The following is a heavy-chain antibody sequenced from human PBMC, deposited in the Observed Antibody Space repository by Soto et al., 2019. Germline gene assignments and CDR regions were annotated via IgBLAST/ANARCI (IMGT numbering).Heavy chain of an antibody. Sequence: ASVKVSCKASGYTFTSYGISWVRQAPGQGLEWMGWISAYNGNTNYAQKLQGRVTMTTDTSTSTAYMELRSLRSDDTAVYYCARDWEDIVGVVAAADYYYGMDVWGQGTTVTVSS. CDR1: GYTFTSYG. CDR2: ISAYNGNT. J-gene: IGHJ6*02. D-gene: IGHD2-15*01. CDR3: ARDWEDIVGVVAAADYYYGMDV. V-gene: IGHV1-18*01.